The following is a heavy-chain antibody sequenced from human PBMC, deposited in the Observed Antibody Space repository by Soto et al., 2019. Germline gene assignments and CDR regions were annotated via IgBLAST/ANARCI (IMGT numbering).Heavy chain of an antibody. CDR1: GFTFSNAW. D-gene: IGHD3-22*01. Sequence: GGSLRLSCAASGFTFSNAWMSWVRQAPGKGLEWVGRIKSKTDGGTTDYAAPVKGRFTISRDDSKNTLYLQMNSLKTEDTAVYYCTTDPTYYYDSSGFYYFDYWGQGTLVTVSS. CDR3: TTDPTYYYDSSGFYYFDY. CDR2: IKSKTDGGTT. J-gene: IGHJ4*02. V-gene: IGHV3-15*01.